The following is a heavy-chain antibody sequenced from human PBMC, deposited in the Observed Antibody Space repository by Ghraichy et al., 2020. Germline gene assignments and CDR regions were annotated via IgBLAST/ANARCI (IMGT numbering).Heavy chain of an antibody. CDR1: GFTFSSHW. J-gene: IGHJ4*02. V-gene: IGHV3-7*01. CDR3: ARAEEYYYDSSGSYTY. CDR2: VKQDESAI. Sequence: GGSLRLSCAASGFTFSSHWMNWVRQAPGKGLEWVSNVKQDESAINYVDSVKGRFTISIDNAKNALYLQMNSLRVEDTAVYYCARAEEYYYDSSGSYTYWGQGTLFTVSS. D-gene: IGHD3-22*01.